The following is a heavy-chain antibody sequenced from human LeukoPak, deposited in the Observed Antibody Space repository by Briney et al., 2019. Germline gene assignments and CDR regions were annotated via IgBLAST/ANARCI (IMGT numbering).Heavy chain of an antibody. CDR1: GGTFSSYA. CDR2: IIPIFGTA. J-gene: IGHJ4*02. CDR3: ARGEQQLLSNMFDY. V-gene: IGHV1-69*01. D-gene: IGHD2-2*01. Sequence: SVKVSCKASGGTFSSYAISWVRQAPGQGLEWMGGIIPIFGTANYAQEFQGRVTITADESTSTAYMELSSLRSEDTAVYYCARGEQQLLSNMFDYWGQGTLVTVSS.